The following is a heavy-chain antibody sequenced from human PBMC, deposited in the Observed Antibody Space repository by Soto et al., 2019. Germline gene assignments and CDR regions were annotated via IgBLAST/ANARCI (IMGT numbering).Heavy chain of an antibody. Sequence: QITLKESGPTLVKPTQTLTLTCTFSGFSLTTPGVGVVWIRQPPGKALEWLSLLYWNDDKRYSSSRLTITKDTSKNVVVLTMTNVDPVDTATYYCAHFVTTMTTGYFDFWGQGILVTVSS. CDR1: GFSLTTPGVG. CDR2: LYWNDDK. V-gene: IGHV2-5*01. D-gene: IGHD4-17*01. CDR3: AHFVTTMTTGYFDF. J-gene: IGHJ4*02.